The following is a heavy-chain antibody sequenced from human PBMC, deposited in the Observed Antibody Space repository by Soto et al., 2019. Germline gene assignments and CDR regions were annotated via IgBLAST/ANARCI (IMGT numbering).Heavy chain of an antibody. J-gene: IGHJ4*02. D-gene: IGHD3-16*01. CDR1: GFTFSKAW. Sequence: GGSLRLSCAASGFTFSKAWMNWVRQAPGKGLEWVGLIKSKINGETTHYAAPVKGRFTISRDDSKATVYVQMDSPKAEDTGMYYCVADHPDWGAHAFDYWGQGTLVTVSS. V-gene: IGHV3-15*07. CDR2: IKSKINGETT. CDR3: VADHPDWGAHAFDY.